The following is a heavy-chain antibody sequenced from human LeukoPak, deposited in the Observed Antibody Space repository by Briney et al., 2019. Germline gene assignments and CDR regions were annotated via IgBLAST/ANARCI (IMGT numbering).Heavy chain of an antibody. CDR2: ISYDGSNK. CDR3: ARLKASRTIDY. Sequence: QPGRSLRLSCAASGFTFSSYAMHWVRQAPGKGLEWVAVISYDGSNKYYADSVKGRFTISRDNSKNTLYLQMNSLRAEDTAVYYCARLKASRTIDYWGQGTLVTVSS. CDR1: GFTFSSYA. J-gene: IGHJ4*02. V-gene: IGHV3-30*04.